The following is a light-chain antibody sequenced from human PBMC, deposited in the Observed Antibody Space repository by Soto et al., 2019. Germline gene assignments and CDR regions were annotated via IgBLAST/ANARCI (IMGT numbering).Light chain of an antibody. Sequence: SYELTQPPSVSVSPGQTASIPSSGDKLGDKIVCWYQQKPGQSPVLVIYEDYKRPSGIPERFSGSNSGNTATLTISATQAMDEADYYCQAWDSSTGVFGTGTKVTVL. J-gene: IGLJ1*01. CDR3: QAWDSSTGV. V-gene: IGLV3-1*01. CDR2: EDY. CDR1: KLGDKI.